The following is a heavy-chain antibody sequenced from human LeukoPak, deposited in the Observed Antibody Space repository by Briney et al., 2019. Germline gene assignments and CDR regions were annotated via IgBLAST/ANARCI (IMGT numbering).Heavy chain of an antibody. CDR2: IKQDGSEK. CDR3: ARMPPETYSNGQYYYYGMDV. V-gene: IGHV3-7*01. CDR1: GFTFNNFW. Sequence: GGSLRLYCAASGFTFNNFWMNWVRQAPGKGLEWVATIKQDGSEKYYVDSEKGRLSISRDNAKNSLYLQVNSLRADDTAVYYCARMPPETYSNGQYYYYGMDVWGQGTTVTVSS. D-gene: IGHD5-18*01. J-gene: IGHJ6*02.